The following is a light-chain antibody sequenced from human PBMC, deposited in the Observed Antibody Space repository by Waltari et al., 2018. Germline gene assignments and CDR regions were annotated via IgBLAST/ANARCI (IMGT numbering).Light chain of an antibody. V-gene: IGKV3-20*01. CDR2: GAS. CDR3: QHYLRLPVT. Sequence: CRASQSVSRALAWYHQKPGQAPRLLIYGASTRATGIPDRFSGSGSGTDFSLTISRLEPDDFAIYYCQHYLRLPVTFGQGTTVEI. CDR1: QSVSRA. J-gene: IGKJ1*01.